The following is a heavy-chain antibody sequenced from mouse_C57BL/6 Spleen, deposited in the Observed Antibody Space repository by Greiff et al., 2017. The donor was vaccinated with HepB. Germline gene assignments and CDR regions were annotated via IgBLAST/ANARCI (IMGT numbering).Heavy chain of an antibody. Sequence: VQRVESGAELVKPGASVKMSCKASGYTFTTYPIEWMKQNHGKSLEWIGNFHPYNDDTKYNEKFKGKATLTVEKSSSTVYLELSRLTSDDSAVYYCARGGLLRTGFAYWGQGTLVTVSA. V-gene: IGHV1-47*01. CDR1: GYTFTTYP. CDR3: ARGGLLRTGFAY. J-gene: IGHJ3*01. CDR2: FHPYNDDT. D-gene: IGHD1-1*01.